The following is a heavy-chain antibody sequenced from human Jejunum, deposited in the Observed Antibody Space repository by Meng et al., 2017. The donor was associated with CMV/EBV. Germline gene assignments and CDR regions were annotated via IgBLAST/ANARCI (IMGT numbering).Heavy chain of an antibody. Sequence: QVLLQESGPGMVKSSGTLSLTCFVAAGPISGYYWSWIRQPAGKGLEWIGRIYTSGSTHYNPSLKSRLTMSVDLAKNQISLKLSSVTAADTAVYYCARESGSYYWFDPWGQGTLVTVS. CDR3: ARESGSYYWFDP. CDR2: IYTSGST. J-gene: IGHJ5*02. V-gene: IGHV4-4*07. D-gene: IGHD1-26*01. CDR1: AGPISGYY.